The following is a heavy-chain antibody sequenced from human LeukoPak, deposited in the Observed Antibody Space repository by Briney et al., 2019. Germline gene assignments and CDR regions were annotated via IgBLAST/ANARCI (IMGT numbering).Heavy chain of an antibody. CDR3: ARDHSSGWYSDYFDY. D-gene: IGHD6-19*01. V-gene: IGHV3-20*04. CDR2: INWSGGSA. CDR1: GFTFDDFA. J-gene: IGHJ4*02. Sequence: GGSLRLSCAASGFTFDDFAMDWVRQAPGKGLEWVAGINWSGGSAGYADSVKGRFTISRDNAKNSLHLQMNSLKAEDTALYYCARDHSSGWYSDYFDYWGQGTLVTVSS.